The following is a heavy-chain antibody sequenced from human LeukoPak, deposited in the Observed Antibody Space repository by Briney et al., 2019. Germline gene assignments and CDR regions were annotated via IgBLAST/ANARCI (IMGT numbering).Heavy chain of an antibody. CDR1: GYTFTSYG. CDR3: ARDKGDTYYGSGPVDY. V-gene: IGHV1-18*01. Sequence: GASVKVSCKASGYTFTSYGISWVRQAPGQGLEWMGWISAYNGNTNYAQKLQGRVTMTTDTSTSTAYMELRSLRSDDTAVYYCARDKGDTYYGSGPVDYWGQGTLVTVSS. J-gene: IGHJ4*02. D-gene: IGHD3-10*01. CDR2: ISAYNGNT.